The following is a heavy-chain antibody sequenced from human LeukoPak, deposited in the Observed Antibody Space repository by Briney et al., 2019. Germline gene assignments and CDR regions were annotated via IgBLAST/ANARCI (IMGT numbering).Heavy chain of an antibody. CDR3: ARGSSWYGHWFDP. CDR1: GGSINSGSYY. D-gene: IGHD6-13*01. CDR2: IYTSGST. V-gene: IGHV4-61*02. J-gene: IGHJ5*02. Sequence: PSETLSLTRTVSGGSINSGSYYWSWIRQPAGKGLEWIGRIYTSGSTNYNPSLKSRVTISVDTSKNQFSLKLSSVTAADTAVYYCARGSSWYGHWFDPWGQGTLVTVSS.